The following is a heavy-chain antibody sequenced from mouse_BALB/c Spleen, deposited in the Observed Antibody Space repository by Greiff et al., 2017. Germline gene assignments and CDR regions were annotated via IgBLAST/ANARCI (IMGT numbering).Heavy chain of an antibody. J-gene: IGHJ4*01. CDR3: ARNLYYGSSYYAMDY. D-gene: IGHD1-1*01. Sequence: QVQLQQPGAELVKPGASVKMSCKASGYTFTSYNMHWVKQTPGQGLEWIGAIYPGNGDTSYNQKFKGKATLTADKSSSTAYMQLSSLTSEDSAVYYCARNLYYGSSYYAMDYWGQGTSVTVSS. CDR2: IYPGNGDT. V-gene: IGHV1-12*01. CDR1: GYTFTSYN.